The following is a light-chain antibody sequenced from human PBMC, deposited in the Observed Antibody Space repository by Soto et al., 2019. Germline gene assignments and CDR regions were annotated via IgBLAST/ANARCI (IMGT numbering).Light chain of an antibody. CDR1: QSISSW. V-gene: IGKV1-5*01. CDR3: QQYNTYWT. J-gene: IGKJ1*01. CDR2: DAS. Sequence: DIQMTQSPSTLSASVGDRVTITCRASQSISSWLAWYQQKPGKAPKLLIYDASSSESGVPSRLSGSGSGTEFTLTIRSLQPDDSATYYCQQYNTYWTFGQGTKVDIK.